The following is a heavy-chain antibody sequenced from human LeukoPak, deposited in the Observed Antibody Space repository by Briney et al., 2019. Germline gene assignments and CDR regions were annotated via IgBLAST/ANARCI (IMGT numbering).Heavy chain of an antibody. Sequence: GGSLRLSCTASGFTFDTYAMHWVRQAPVKWLEWVAFIRYDGGNKYYADSVKGRFTISRDNSKNTLYLQMNSLRAEDTAVYYCAKAGCSGGSCYPHYYYYYMDVWGKGTTVTVSS. CDR3: AKAGCSGGSCYPHYYYYYMDV. J-gene: IGHJ6*03. CDR1: GFTFDTYA. CDR2: IRYDGGNK. V-gene: IGHV3-30*02. D-gene: IGHD2-15*01.